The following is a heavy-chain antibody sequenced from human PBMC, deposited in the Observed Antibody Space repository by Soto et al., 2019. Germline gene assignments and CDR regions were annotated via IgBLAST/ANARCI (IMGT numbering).Heavy chain of an antibody. CDR3: ARLLSAADPGFDY. J-gene: IGHJ4*02. CDR1: GYSCASCW. V-gene: IGHV5-51*01. D-gene: IGHD6-13*01. Sequence: PWEALETSWKGSGYSCASCWSVWVRQSVGKGLEWMGIIYPGDSDTRYSPSFQGQVTISADKSISTAYLQWSSLKASDTAMYYCARLLSAADPGFDYWGQGPLVTVSS. CDR2: IYPGDSDT.